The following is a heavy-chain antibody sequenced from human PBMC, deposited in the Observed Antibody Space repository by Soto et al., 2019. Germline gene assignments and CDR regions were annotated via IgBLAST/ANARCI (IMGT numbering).Heavy chain of an antibody. V-gene: IGHV3-30-3*01. Sequence: GGSLRLSCAASGIPFSNSAMHWVRQAPGKGLEWVAVVSFDGTNKYYADSVKGRFTISRDNSKNTLYLQMSSLRGEDTAVYYCARDRRPQKTVSFDYWGQGTPVTVSS. CDR2: VSFDGTNK. D-gene: IGHD1-1*01. J-gene: IGHJ4*02. CDR1: GIPFSNSA. CDR3: ARDRRPQKTVSFDY.